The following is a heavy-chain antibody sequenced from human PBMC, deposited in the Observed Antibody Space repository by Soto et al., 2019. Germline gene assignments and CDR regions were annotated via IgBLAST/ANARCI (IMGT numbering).Heavy chain of an antibody. CDR1: GYTLTELS. J-gene: IGHJ5*02. D-gene: IGHD1-1*01. CDR2: FDPEDGGT. V-gene: IGHV1-24*01. Sequence: ASVKVSCKVSGYTLTELSMHWVRQAPGKGLEWMGGFDPEDGGTIYAQKFQGRVTMTEDTSTDTAYMELSSLRSEDTAVYYCATPTTGTTGASWFDPWGQGTLVTVSS. CDR3: ATPTTGTTGASWFDP.